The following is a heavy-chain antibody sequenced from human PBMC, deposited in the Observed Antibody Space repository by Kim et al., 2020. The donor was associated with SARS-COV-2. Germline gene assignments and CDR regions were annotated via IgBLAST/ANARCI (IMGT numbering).Heavy chain of an antibody. Sequence: GGSLRLSCAASGFTVSSNYMSLVRQAPGKGLEWVSVIYSGGSTYYADSVKGRFTISRDNSKNTLYLQMNSLRAEDTAVYYCAKGTLDYYDSSGYYLGPWGQGTLVTVSS. J-gene: IGHJ5*02. CDR2: IYSGGST. CDR3: AKGTLDYYDSSGYYLGP. D-gene: IGHD3-22*01. CDR1: GFTVSSNY. V-gene: IGHV3-53*01.